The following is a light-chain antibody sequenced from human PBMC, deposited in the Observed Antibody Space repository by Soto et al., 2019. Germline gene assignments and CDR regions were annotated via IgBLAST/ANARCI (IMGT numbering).Light chain of an antibody. CDR3: QSDESDFVV. CDR2: ENN. CDR1: SGSIANNY. V-gene: IGLV6-57*04. J-gene: IGLJ2*01. Sequence: NFMLTQPHSVSESPGKTLSISCTRSSGSIANNYVQWYQQRPGSAPTTVIYENNQRLSGVPDRFSGSTDGSSNSASLTISGLQTEDGADYYCQSDESDFVVFGGGIKLTVL.